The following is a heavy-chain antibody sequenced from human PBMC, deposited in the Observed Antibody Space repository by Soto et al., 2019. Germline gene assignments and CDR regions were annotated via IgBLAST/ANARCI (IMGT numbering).Heavy chain of an antibody. CDR3: ARQGYDSSGYHDAFDI. J-gene: IGHJ3*02. CDR2: IYPGDSDT. V-gene: IGHV5-51*01. CDR1: GYNFTSYW. Sequence: GESLKISCKGSGYNFTSYWIGWVRQMPGKGLEWMGIIYPGDSDTRYSPSFQGQVTISADKSISTAYLQWSSLKASDTAMYYCARQGYDSSGYHDAFDIWGQGTMVTVSS. D-gene: IGHD3-22*01.